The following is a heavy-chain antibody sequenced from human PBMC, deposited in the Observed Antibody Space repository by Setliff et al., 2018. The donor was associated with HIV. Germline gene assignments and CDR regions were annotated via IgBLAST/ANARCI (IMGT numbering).Heavy chain of an antibody. J-gene: IGHJ4*02. Sequence: PSETLSLTCAVSGGSISSGSYYWSWIRQPPGKGLEWIGSIYYSGSTYYNPSLKSRVTISVDTSKNQFSLKLSSVTAADTAVYYCARRGRGYSYGYFDYWGQGTLVTVSS. CDR2: IYYSGST. D-gene: IGHD5-18*01. CDR1: GGSISSGSYY. CDR3: ARRGRGYSYGYFDY. V-gene: IGHV4-39*01.